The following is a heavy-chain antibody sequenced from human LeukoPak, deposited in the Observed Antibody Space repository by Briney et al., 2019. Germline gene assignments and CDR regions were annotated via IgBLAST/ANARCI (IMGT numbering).Heavy chain of an antibody. V-gene: IGHV3-66*01. D-gene: IGHD4/OR15-4a*01. J-gene: IGHJ2*01. CDR3: AKERRDYGTFDL. CDR1: EFSVGSNY. CDR2: IYSGGST. Sequence: GGSLRLSCAASEFSVGSNYMTWVRQAPGKGLEWVSLIYSGGSTYYADSVKGRFTISRDKSKNTLYLQMNSLRVEDTAVYYCAKERRDYGTFDLWGRGTLVTVSA.